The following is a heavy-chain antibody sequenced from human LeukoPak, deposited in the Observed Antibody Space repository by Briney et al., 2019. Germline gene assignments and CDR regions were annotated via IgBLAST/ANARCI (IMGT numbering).Heavy chain of an antibody. D-gene: IGHD1-26*01. CDR3: ARHGGSYSRDFDY. CDR1: GGSISSYY. V-gene: IGHV4-4*09. Sequence: PSETLSLTCTVSGGSISSYYWSWIRQPPGKGLERIGYIYTSGSTNYNPSLKSRVTISVDTSKNQFSLKLSSVTAADTAVYYCARHGGSYSRDFDYWGQGTLVTVSS. CDR2: IYTSGST. J-gene: IGHJ4*02.